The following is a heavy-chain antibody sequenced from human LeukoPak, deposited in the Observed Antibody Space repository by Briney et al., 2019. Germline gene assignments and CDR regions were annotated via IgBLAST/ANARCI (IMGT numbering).Heavy chain of an antibody. D-gene: IGHD3-10*01. CDR3: ARTSARGAQFDY. J-gene: IGHJ4*02. CDR1: GGSINSYY. Sequence: SETLSLPCCVSGGSINSYYWSWVRQPAGKGLEWIGRIYSSGSTNYNPALQTRVTMSLDTSKNQFSLNLTTVTAADTAVYYCARTSARGAQFDYWGQGTLVTVSS. CDR2: IYSSGST. V-gene: IGHV4-4*07.